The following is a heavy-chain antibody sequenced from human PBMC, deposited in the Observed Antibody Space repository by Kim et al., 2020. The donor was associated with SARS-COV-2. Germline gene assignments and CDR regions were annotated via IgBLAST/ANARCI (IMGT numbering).Heavy chain of an antibody. J-gene: IGHJ6*03. CDR1: GGTFSSYA. V-gene: IGHV1-69*04. D-gene: IGHD2-15*01. CDR3: ARDCSGGSCYPMYYYYYMDV. CDR2: IIPIFGIA. Sequence: SVKVSCKASGGTFSSYAISWVRQAPGQGLEWMGRIIPIFGIANYAQKFQGRVTITADKSTSTAYMELSSLRSEDTAVYYCARDCSGGSCYPMYYYYYMDVWGKGTTVTVSS.